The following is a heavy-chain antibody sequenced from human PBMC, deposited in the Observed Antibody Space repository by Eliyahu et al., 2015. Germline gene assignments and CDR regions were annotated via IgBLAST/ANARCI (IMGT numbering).Heavy chain of an antibody. Sequence: EVQLVESGGNLVQPGGSLSLSCATSGFPXXSNHXSWVRQAPGKGLEWVSVIYSGGSRHYADSVKGRFTISRDNSKNTLFLHMTSLRPEDTAVYYCARAVDTSGYYERLDFWGQGTLVTVSS. V-gene: IGHV3-66*02. CDR1: GFPXXSNH. CDR3: ARAVDTSGYYERLDF. CDR2: IYSGGSR. D-gene: IGHD3-22*01. J-gene: IGHJ4*02.